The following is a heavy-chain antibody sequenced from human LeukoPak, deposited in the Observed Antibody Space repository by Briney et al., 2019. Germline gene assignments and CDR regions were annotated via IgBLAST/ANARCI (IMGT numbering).Heavy chain of an antibody. V-gene: IGHV3-64D*06. CDR1: GFIISDYA. Sequence: GGPLRLSCSASGFIISDYAMHGGCQALGKGLEYVSAISANGGRTYYADSVKGRFTISRDTSKNTLYLQMSSLRAEDTAMYHCVKDLYKGDSASWYFFHYWGQGTLVTVSS. D-gene: IGHD6-13*01. J-gene: IGHJ4*02. CDR3: VKDLYKGDSASWYFFHY. CDR2: ISANGGRT.